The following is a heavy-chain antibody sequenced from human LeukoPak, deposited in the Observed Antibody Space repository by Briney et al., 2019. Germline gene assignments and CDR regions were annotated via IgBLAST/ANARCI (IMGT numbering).Heavy chain of an antibody. CDR2: IYYSGST. D-gene: IGHD3-10*01. Sequence: SETLSLTCTVSGGSISSYYWSWIRQPPGKGLEWIGYIYYSGSTNYNPSLKSRVTISVDTSKNQFSLKLSSVTAADTAVYYCAREGQGYYYGSGSYYNWFDPWGQGTLVTVSS. CDR3: AREGQGYYYGSGSYYNWFDP. J-gene: IGHJ5*02. V-gene: IGHV4-59*12. CDR1: GGSISSYY.